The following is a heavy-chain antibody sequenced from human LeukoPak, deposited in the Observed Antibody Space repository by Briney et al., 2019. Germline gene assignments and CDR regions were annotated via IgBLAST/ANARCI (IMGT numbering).Heavy chain of an antibody. Sequence: GGSLRLSCAASGFTFSSYAMSWVRQAPGKGLEWVSAISGSGGSTYYADSVKGRFTISRDNSKNTLYLQMNSLRAEDTAVYYCAKVQGVSSGWYGGSDYWGQGTLVTVSS. CDR3: AKVQGVSSGWYGGSDY. D-gene: IGHD6-19*01. V-gene: IGHV3-23*01. CDR1: GFTFSSYA. CDR2: ISGSGGST. J-gene: IGHJ4*02.